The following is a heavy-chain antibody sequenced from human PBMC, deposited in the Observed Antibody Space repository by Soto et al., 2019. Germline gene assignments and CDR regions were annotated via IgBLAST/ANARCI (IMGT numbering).Heavy chain of an antibody. CDR3: AKGPDGSGYYHNWFDS. V-gene: IGHV3-23*01. CDR1: GFSFSDYA. D-gene: IGHD3-22*01. Sequence: EVHLLESGGALVQPGGSLTLSCAASGFSFSDYAMSWVRQAPGKGLDGVSSISRTGDSAYYADSVKGRFAISRDRSKNRLSLQMNSLRVEDTAVYYCAKGPDGSGYYHNWFDSWGQGTLITVSS. J-gene: IGHJ5*01. CDR2: ISRTGDSA.